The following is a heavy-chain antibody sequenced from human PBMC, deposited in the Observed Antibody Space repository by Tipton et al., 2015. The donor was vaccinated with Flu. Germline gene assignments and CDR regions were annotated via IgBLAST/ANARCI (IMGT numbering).Heavy chain of an antibody. CDR2: FYYSGST. J-gene: IGHJ4*02. CDR3: ARDDYLVPSALRY. CDR1: GGSISSYY. Sequence: GLVKPSETLSLTCSVSGGSISSYYWGWVRQXPGKGLEWIGYFYYSGSTNYNPSLKSRATISIDRSKNQFSVKLTSVTAADTAFYFCARDDYLVPSALRYWGQGLXVTVSS. V-gene: IGHV4-59*01. D-gene: IGHD3-16*01.